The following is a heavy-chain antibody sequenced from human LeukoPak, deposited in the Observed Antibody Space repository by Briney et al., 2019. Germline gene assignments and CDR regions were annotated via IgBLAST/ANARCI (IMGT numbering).Heavy chain of an antibody. CDR2: INPDGSTA. J-gene: IGHJ4*02. Sequence: GGSLRLSCAASEFTFSTYWMHWVRQAPGKGLVWVSRINPDGSTASYAGSVEGRFTISRDNAKNTLYLQMNSLRAEDTAVYYCAKGSCSSATCYRFDYWGQGTLVTVSS. D-gene: IGHD2-2*01. V-gene: IGHV3-74*01. CDR1: EFTFSTYW. CDR3: AKGSCSSATCYRFDY.